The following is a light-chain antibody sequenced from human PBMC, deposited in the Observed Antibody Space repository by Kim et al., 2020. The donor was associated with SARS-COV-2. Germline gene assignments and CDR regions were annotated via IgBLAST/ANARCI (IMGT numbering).Light chain of an antibody. CDR3: KQNNNWPLT. J-gene: IGKJ1*01. V-gene: IGKV3-11*01. CDR2: DAS. CDR1: QSVSSY. Sequence: EIVLTQSPATLSLSPGERATLSCRASQSVSSYLAWYQQKPGQAPRLLIYDASTRATGIPARFSGSGSGTEFTLTISSLKPEDFAVYYCKQNNNWPLTFGHVTKVDIK.